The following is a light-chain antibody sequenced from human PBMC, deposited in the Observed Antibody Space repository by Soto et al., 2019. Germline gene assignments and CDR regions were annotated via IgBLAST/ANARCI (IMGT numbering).Light chain of an antibody. CDR3: QQLNSYPIT. CDR2: AAS. Sequence: EIQLTQSPSFLSASAGDRVTITCRASQGLSSDLAWYQQKPGKAPKLLIYAASTLQSGVPSRFSGSGSGTEFTLTISSLQPEDVATYYCQQLNSYPITFGQGTRLEIK. V-gene: IGKV1-9*01. J-gene: IGKJ5*01. CDR1: QGLSSD.